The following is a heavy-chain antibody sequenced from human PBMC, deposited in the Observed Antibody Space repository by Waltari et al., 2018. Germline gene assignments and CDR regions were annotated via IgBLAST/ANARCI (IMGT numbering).Heavy chain of an antibody. CDR1: GYSCTSYW. J-gene: IGHJ6*02. CDR3: ARWGERIAARLHYGMDV. D-gene: IGHD6-6*01. CDR2: IYPGDSDT. V-gene: IGHV5-51*01. Sequence: EVQLVQSGAEVKKPGESLKISCKGSGYSCTSYWIGWVGQMRGKGLEWMGIIYPGDSDTRYSPSFQGQVTISADKSISTAYLQWSSLKASDTAMYYCARWGERIAARLHYGMDVWGQGTTVTVSS.